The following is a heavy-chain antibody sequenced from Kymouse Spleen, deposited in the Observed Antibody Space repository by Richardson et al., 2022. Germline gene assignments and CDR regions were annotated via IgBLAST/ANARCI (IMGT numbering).Heavy chain of an antibody. J-gene: IGHJ4*02. CDR2: IWYDGSNK. V-gene: IGHV3-33*01. CDR1: GFTFSSYG. CDR3: AREYSSSSYYFDY. D-gene: IGHD6-6*01. Sequence: QVQLVESGGGVVQPGRSLRLSCAASGFTFSSYGMHWVRQAPGKGLEWVAVIWYDGSNKYYADSVKGRFTISRDNSKNTLYLQMNSLRAEDTAVYYCAREYSSSSYYFDYWGQGTLVTVSS.